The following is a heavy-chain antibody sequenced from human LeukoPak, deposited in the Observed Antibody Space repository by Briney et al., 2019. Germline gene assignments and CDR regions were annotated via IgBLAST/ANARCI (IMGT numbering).Heavy chain of an antibody. CDR1: GFTFSSYA. CDR2: ISSNGGST. Sequence: PGGSLRLSCSASGFTFSSYAMHWVRQAPGKGLEYVSAISSNGGSTNYADSVKGRFTISRDNSKNTLYLQMSSLRAEDTAVYYCVKDMRGCSGGSCYGTFDYWGQETLVTVSS. CDR3: VKDMRGCSGGSCYGTFDY. J-gene: IGHJ4*02. V-gene: IGHV3-64D*09. D-gene: IGHD2-15*01.